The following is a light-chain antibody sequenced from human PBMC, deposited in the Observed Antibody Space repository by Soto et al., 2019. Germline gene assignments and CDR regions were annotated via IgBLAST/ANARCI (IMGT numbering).Light chain of an antibody. CDR1: QGLSVW. Sequence: DIQMTQSPSSVSASVGDRVTITCRASQGLSVWLAWYQQKPGKAPKLLIYAASSLQGGVPSRFSGSGSGTDFTLTISSLQPEDFATYYCQQANSFPWTFGQGTKVEIK. CDR2: AAS. V-gene: IGKV1-12*01. J-gene: IGKJ1*01. CDR3: QQANSFPWT.